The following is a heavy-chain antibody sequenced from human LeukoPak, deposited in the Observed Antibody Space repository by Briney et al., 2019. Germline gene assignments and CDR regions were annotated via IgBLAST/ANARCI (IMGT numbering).Heavy chain of an antibody. V-gene: IGHV4-39*01. D-gene: IGHD1-26*01. CDR2: IYYSGST. Sequence: SETLSLTCTVSGGSISSSSYYWGWIRRPPGKGLEWIGSIYYSGSTYYNPSLKSRVTISVDTSKNQFSLKLSSVTAADTAVYYCARRKVVGATEFDPWGQGTLVTVSS. CDR1: GGSISSSSYY. J-gene: IGHJ5*02. CDR3: ARRKVVGATEFDP.